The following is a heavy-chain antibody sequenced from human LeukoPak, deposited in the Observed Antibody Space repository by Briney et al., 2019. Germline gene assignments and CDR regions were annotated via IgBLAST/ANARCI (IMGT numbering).Heavy chain of an antibody. CDR2: ISWNSGSI. J-gene: IGHJ3*02. V-gene: IGHV3-9*01. CDR3: ARVRSVGGNPHAFNI. Sequence: GRSLRLSCAASGFTFGDYGMHWVRQAPGKGLEWVSGISWNSGSIGYADSVKGRFTISRDNAKNSLYLQMNSLRVEDTALYYCARVRSVGGNPHAFNIWGHGTMVTVSS. CDR1: GFTFGDYG. D-gene: IGHD4-23*01.